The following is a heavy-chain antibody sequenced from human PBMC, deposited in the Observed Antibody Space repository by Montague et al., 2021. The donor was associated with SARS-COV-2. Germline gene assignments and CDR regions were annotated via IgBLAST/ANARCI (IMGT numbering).Heavy chain of an antibody. V-gene: IGHV4-59*01. J-gene: IGHJ4*02. CDR2: IYYNGST. Sequence: SETLSLTCTVSGDSISGFYWSWVRQSPGKGLEWMGYIYYNGSTNSCPHLNSRISMSVDTFRNELSLELSSVTAAATALYYCARFTTSGFDYWGQGILVTVSS. D-gene: IGHD2-2*01. CDR1: GDSISGFY. CDR3: ARFTTSGFDY.